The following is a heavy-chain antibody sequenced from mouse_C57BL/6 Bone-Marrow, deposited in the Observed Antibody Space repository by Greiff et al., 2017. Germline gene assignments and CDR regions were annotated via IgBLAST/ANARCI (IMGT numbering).Heavy chain of an antibody. D-gene: IGHD2-4*01. Sequence: DVKLVESGGGLVQPGGSLKLSCAASGFTFSDYYMYWVRQTPEKRLEWVAYISNGGGSTYYPDTVKGRFTISRDNAKNTLYLQMSRLKSEDTAMYYCASSGFDDYDAGSPWFAYWGQGTLVTVSA. J-gene: IGHJ3*01. CDR1: GFTFSDYY. CDR3: ASSGFDDYDAGSPWFAY. CDR2: ISNGGGST. V-gene: IGHV5-12*01.